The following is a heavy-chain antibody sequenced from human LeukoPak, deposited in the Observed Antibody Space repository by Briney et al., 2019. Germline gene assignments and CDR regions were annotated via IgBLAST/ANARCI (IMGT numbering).Heavy chain of an antibody. J-gene: IGHJ6*02. CDR2: IYSGGST. D-gene: IGHD3-16*01. V-gene: IGHV3-53*01. CDR1: GFTVSSNC. Sequence: PGGSLRLSCAASGFTVSSNCMSWVRQAPGKGLEWVSVIYSGGSTYYADSVKGRFTISRDNSKNTLYLQMNSLRAEDTAVYYCARGHYDYYYYGMDVWGQGTTVTVSS. CDR3: ARGHYDYYYYGMDV.